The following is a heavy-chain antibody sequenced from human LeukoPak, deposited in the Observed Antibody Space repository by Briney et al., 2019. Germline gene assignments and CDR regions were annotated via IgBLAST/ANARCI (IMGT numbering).Heavy chain of an antibody. D-gene: IGHD2-21*02. V-gene: IGHV3-21*01. Sequence: TGGSLRLSCAASGFTFSSYSMNWVRQAPGKGLQWVSSISSSSRHTYYAESVKGRFNISRDNANNSLYLQMNSLRADDTAVYYCARATTALTVWGQGTLVTVSS. CDR1: GFTFSSYS. CDR2: ISSSSRHT. J-gene: IGHJ4*02. CDR3: ARATTALTV.